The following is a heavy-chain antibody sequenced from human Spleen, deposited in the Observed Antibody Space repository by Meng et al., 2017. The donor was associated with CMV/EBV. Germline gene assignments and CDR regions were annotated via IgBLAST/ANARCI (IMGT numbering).Heavy chain of an antibody. V-gene: IGHV1-2*02. J-gene: IGHJ4*02. Sequence: ASVKVSCKASGYTFTAHYFHWVRRAPGQGLEWMGWIHPHRGDTNYAQQFQGRVTLTRDTSINTGYMELTRLTSDDTAVYYCARDSNWGPDYWGQGTLVTVSS. D-gene: IGHD7-27*01. CDR1: GYTFTAHY. CDR3: ARDSNWGPDY. CDR2: IHPHRGDT.